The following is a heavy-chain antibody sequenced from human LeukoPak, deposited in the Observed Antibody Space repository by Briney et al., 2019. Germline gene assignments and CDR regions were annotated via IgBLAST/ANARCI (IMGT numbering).Heavy chain of an antibody. CDR1: GGSISSSSYY. V-gene: IGHV4-39*07. CDR2: IYYSGST. Sequence: SETLSLTCTVSGGSISSSSYYWGWIRQPPGKGLEWIGSIYYSGSTYYNPSLKSRVTISVDTSKNQFSLKLSSVTAADTAVYYCARGGGELLTAPAPDYWGQGTLVTVSS. D-gene: IGHD1-26*01. CDR3: ARGGGELLTAPAPDY. J-gene: IGHJ4*02.